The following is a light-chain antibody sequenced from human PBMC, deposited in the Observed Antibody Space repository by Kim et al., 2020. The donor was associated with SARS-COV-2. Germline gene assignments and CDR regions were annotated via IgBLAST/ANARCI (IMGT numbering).Light chain of an antibody. J-gene: IGLJ2*01. CDR2: YDN. CDR1: LIGIQR. V-gene: IGLV3-21*01. Sequence: APVQPVAVYCEDTLIGIQRVHWAHEKTSHAPVLVIFYDNDRPSGIPQRFYGTNAGNTATLTISRVADGDEADYYCKVWDSSSDQVIFGGGTTVTVL. CDR3: KVWDSSSDQVI.